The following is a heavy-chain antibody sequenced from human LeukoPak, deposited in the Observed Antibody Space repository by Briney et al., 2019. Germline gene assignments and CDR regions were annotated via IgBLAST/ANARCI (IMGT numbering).Heavy chain of an antibody. J-gene: IGHJ4*02. D-gene: IGHD4-17*01. CDR1: GYSISSGYY. V-gene: IGHV4-38-2*02. Sequence: SETLSLTCTVSGYSISSGYYWGWIRQPPGKGLEWIGTIYYSGSTYYNPSLKSRVTMSIDASKNQFSLNLGSVTAADTAVYYCAILPSTVTRAYWGQGTLVTVSS. CDR3: AILPSTVTRAY. CDR2: IYYSGST.